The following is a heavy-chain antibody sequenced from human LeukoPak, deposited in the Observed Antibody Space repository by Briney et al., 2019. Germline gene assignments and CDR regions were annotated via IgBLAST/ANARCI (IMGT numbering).Heavy chain of an antibody. V-gene: IGHV5-51*01. CDR1: GYSFTSYW. CDR3: AGAAGYCSSTSCHNWFDP. J-gene: IGHJ5*02. Sequence: GESLKISCKGSGYSFTSYWIGWVRQMPGKGLEWMGIIYPGDSDTRYSPSFQGQVTISADKSISTAYLQWSSLKASDTAMYYCAGAAGYCSSTSCHNWFDPWGQGTLVTVSS. CDR2: IYPGDSDT. D-gene: IGHD2-2*01.